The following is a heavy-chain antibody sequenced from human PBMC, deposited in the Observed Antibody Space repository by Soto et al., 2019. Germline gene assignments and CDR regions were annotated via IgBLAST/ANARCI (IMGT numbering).Heavy chain of an antibody. CDR2: IYYSGSA. J-gene: IGHJ6*02. Sequence: PSETLSLTCTVSGGSISSDDYYWGWVRQPPGKGLEWSGYIYYSGSAYYTPSLQSRVSISIDTSKNQFSLKLTSVTATHTAVYFCARGAALNTYYNYYGMDVWGQGTTVTVSS. V-gene: IGHV4-30-4*01. CDR1: GGSISSDDYY. CDR3: ARGAALNTYYNYYGMDV. D-gene: IGHD6-25*01.